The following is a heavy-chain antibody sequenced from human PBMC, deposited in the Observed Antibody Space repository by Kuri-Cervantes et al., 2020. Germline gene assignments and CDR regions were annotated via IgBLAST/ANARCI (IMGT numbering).Heavy chain of an antibody. CDR2: IYPGDSEA. Sequence: KVSCKGSGYSFTNYWIGWVRQMPGKGLEWMGIIYPGDSEARYSPSFQGRVTISADKSISTAYLQWSSLKASDTAIYYCARLGGQILWLEGLDYWGQGTLVTVSS. CDR3: ARLGGQILWLEGLDY. J-gene: IGHJ4*02. V-gene: IGHV5-51*01. CDR1: GYSFTNYW. D-gene: IGHD3-16*01.